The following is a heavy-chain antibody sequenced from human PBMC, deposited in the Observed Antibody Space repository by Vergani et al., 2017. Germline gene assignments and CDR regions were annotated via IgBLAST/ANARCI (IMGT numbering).Heavy chain of an antibody. CDR1: GGSISSGGYY. V-gene: IGHV4-31*03. CDR3: ARDAIYIGDIAVAGTFDY. D-gene: IGHD6-19*01. Sequence: QVQLQESGPGLVKPSQTLSLTCTVSGGSISSGGYYWSWIRQHPGKGLEWIGYIYYSGSTYYNPSLKSRVTISVDTSKNQFSLKLSSLRSEDTAVYYCARDAIYIGDIAVAGTFDYWGQGTLVTVSS. CDR2: IYYSGST. J-gene: IGHJ4*02.